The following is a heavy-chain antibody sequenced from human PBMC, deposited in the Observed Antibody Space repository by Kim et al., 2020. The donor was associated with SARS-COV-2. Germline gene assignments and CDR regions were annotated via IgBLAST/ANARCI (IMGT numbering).Heavy chain of an antibody. D-gene: IGHD3-16*01. V-gene: IGHV3-23*01. CDR3: AKRPRFDYYCCLDV. J-gene: IGHJ6*02. Sequence: GGSLRLSCIASGFTFTDYAMNWVRQAPGKGLEWVSAVNGSGGSTHYADSVKGRFTISTDKSKNTLYLQMNNLRGEDTAVYYCAKRPRFDYYCCLDVWGQG. CDR2: VNGSGGST. CDR1: GFTFTDYA.